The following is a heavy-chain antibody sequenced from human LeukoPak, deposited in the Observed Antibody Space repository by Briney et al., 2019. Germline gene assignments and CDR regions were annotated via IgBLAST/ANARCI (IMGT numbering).Heavy chain of an antibody. J-gene: IGHJ5*02. V-gene: IGHV3-23*01. D-gene: IGHD3-9*01. Sequence: PGGSRRLSRAASGFTFSSYAMSWVRQAPGKGLEWVSAISGSGGSTYYADSVKGRFTISRDNSKNTLYLQMNSLRAEDTAVYYCAEGSPLRYFDWLLPGGWFDPWGQGTLVTVSS. CDR3: AEGSPLRYFDWLLPGGWFDP. CDR1: GFTFSSYA. CDR2: ISGSGGST.